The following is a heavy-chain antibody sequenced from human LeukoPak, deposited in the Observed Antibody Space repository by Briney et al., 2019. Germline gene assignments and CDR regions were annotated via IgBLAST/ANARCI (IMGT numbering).Heavy chain of an antibody. Sequence: GGSLRLSRAASGFTFSSYAMSWVRQAPGKGLEWVSTISGSGGSTYYADSMKGRFTISRDNSKNTLYLQMNSLRAEDTAIYYCATKTYYYGSGSSLNDCWGQGTLVTVSS. J-gene: IGHJ4*02. CDR3: ATKTYYYGSGSSLNDC. CDR2: ISGSGGST. V-gene: IGHV3-23*01. D-gene: IGHD3-10*01. CDR1: GFTFSSYA.